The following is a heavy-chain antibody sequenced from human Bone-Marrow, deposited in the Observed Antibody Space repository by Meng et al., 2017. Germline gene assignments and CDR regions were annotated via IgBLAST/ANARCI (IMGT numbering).Heavy chain of an antibody. V-gene: IGHV4-34*01. Sequence: QVQLQQGGGGQFKPSEPLSLSWSFCVGSFSGYYWSWIRQPPGEALEWIGEINQIGSTNYNPSLKRQVTITVDTSKNQFSLKLSFVTAADTAVYYCARKGVTPRGNWFDPWGQGTLVTVSS. CDR3: ARKGVTPRGNWFDP. CDR2: INQIGST. CDR1: VGSFSGYY. J-gene: IGHJ5*02. D-gene: IGHD2-21*02.